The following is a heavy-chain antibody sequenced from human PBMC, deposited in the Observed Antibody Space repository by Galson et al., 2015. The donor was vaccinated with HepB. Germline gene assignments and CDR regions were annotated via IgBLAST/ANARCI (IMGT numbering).Heavy chain of an antibody. CDR2: INSDGSST. Sequence: SLRLSCAASGFTFSSYWMHWVRQAPGKGLVWVSRINSDGSSTSYADSVKGRFTISRDNAKNTLYLQMNSLRAEDTAVYYCARDCGGDCYSFGVSYYYYGIDVWGQGTTVTVSS. V-gene: IGHV3-74*01. D-gene: IGHD2-21*02. CDR1: GFTFSSYW. CDR3: ARDCGGDCYSFGVSYYYYGIDV. J-gene: IGHJ6*02.